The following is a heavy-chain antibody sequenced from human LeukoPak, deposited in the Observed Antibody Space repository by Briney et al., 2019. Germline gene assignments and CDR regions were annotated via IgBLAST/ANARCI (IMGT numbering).Heavy chain of an antibody. Sequence: SETLSLTCTVSGGSISSTNYFWGWIRQPPGKGLEWIGSINYSGITYYTPSLKSRVTISVDTSKNQFSLKLSSVTAADTAVYYCARDNNYDILTGHGHYFDYWGQGTLVTVSS. D-gene: IGHD3-9*01. CDR2: INYSGIT. CDR3: ARDNNYDILTGHGHYFDY. CDR1: GGSISSTNYF. V-gene: IGHV4-39*07. J-gene: IGHJ4*02.